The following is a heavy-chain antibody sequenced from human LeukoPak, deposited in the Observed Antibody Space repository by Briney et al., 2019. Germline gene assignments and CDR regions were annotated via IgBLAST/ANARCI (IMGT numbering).Heavy chain of an antibody. J-gene: IGHJ4*02. D-gene: IGHD6-13*01. CDR1: GFTFSSYS. V-gene: IGHV3-21*01. CDR3: ARDIISTAAAGTDY. Sequence: PGGSLRLSCATSGFTFSSYSMNWVRQAPGKGLEWVSSISSSSSYIYYADSVKGRFTISRDNAKNSLYLQMSSLRAEDTAVYYCARDIISTAAAGTDYWGQGTLVTVSS. CDR2: ISSSSSYI.